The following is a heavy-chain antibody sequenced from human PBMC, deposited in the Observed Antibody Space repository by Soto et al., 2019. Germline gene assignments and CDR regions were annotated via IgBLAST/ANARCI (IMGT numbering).Heavy chain of an antibody. CDR2: VYFSGST. CDR1: GDSISNYH. Sequence: QVQLQESGPGLVKPSETLSLTCTVSGDSISNYHWSWIRQPPGKGLEWIGYVYFSGSTHYNPSLRSRVTISLGTSKSQFSLRLTSVTAADTAVYYCAREGVWSGETFFDYLGQGILVTVSS. D-gene: IGHD2-21*01. J-gene: IGHJ4*02. V-gene: IGHV4-59*01. CDR3: AREGVWSGETFFDY.